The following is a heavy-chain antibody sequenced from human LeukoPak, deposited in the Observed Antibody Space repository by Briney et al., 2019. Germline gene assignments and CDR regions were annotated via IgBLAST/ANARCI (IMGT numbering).Heavy chain of an antibody. CDR1: GGTFSSYA. CDR2: IIPIFGTA. V-gene: IGHV1-69*06. J-gene: IGHJ4*02. D-gene: IGHD1-26*01. Sequence: GASVKVSCKASGGTFSSYAISWVRQAPGQGLEWMGGIIPIFGTANYAQKFQGRVTITADKSTSTAYVELSSLRSEDTAVYYCATLLVVGASQDYWGQGTLVTVSS. CDR3: ATLLVVGASQDY.